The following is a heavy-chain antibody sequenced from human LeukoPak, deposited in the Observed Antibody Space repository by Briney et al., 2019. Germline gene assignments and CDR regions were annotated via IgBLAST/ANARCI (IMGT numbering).Heavy chain of an antibody. D-gene: IGHD2/OR15-2a*01. CDR3: ARLLGLKIVTPDDEAFDI. Sequence: GESLQISCKGSEYSFTTYWIGWVRQMPGKGLEYMGITNPAKSDTRYSPSFQGQISISVDKSTNTAYLQRGSLRASDTAIYYCARLLGLKIVTPDDEAFDIWGQGTMVIVSS. CDR2: TNPAKSDT. CDR1: EYSFTTYW. V-gene: IGHV5-51*01. J-gene: IGHJ3*02.